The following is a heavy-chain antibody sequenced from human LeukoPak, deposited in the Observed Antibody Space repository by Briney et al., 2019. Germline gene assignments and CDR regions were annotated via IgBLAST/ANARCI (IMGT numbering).Heavy chain of an antibody. Sequence: GGSLRLSCAASGFSFSYYDMNWVRQAPGKGPEWVSYITSSGATKDYADSVKGRFTISRDNAKTSLYLQMNSLRVEDTAVYYCARELRTMEHYYSYYIDVWGKGTPVTVSS. J-gene: IGHJ6*03. CDR3: ARELRTMEHYYSYYIDV. V-gene: IGHV3-48*03. CDR1: GFSFSYYD. D-gene: IGHD1-1*01. CDR2: ITSSGATK.